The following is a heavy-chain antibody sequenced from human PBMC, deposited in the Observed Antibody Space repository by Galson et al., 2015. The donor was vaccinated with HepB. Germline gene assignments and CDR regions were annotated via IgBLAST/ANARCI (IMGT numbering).Heavy chain of an antibody. J-gene: IGHJ6*02. Sequence: SLRPSCAASGFTFSSYSMNWVRQAPGKGLEWVSSISSSSSYIYYADSVKGRFTISRDNAKNSLYLQMNSLRAEDTAVYYCARVDYDSSGYYYYYYYGMDVWGQGTTVTVSS. CDR3: ARVDYDSSGYYYYYYYGMDV. CDR2: ISSSSSYI. D-gene: IGHD3-22*01. V-gene: IGHV3-21*01. CDR1: GFTFSSYS.